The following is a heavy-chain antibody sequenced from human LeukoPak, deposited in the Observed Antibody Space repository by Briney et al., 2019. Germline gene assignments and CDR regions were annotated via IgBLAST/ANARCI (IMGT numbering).Heavy chain of an antibody. CDR1: GYTSTSYD. CDR2: MNQKSGNT. Sequence: ASVKVSCKASGYTSTSYDINWVRQATGQGREGMGWMNQKSGNTGYAQKFQGRVTMTRNTSISTAYMELSSLRSEDTAVYYCTSSRRHCSGGSCYSEWFDSWGQGTLVTVSS. J-gene: IGHJ5*01. V-gene: IGHV1-8*01. CDR3: TSSRRHCSGGSCYSEWFDS. D-gene: IGHD2-15*01.